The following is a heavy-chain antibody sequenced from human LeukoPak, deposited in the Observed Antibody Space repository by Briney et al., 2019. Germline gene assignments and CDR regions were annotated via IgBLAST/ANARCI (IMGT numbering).Heavy chain of an antibody. CDR3: ARGLNTSPGVDY. CDR1: GFTFSNYW. Sequence: GGSLRLSCAASGFTFSNYWMNWVRQAPGKGLEWVANIKEGGSQKYYAESVKGRFTVSRDNAKNSVYLQMSSLRDEDTAVYYCARGLNTSPGVDYWGQGTLVTVSS. D-gene: IGHD3-16*01. V-gene: IGHV3-7*01. J-gene: IGHJ4*02. CDR2: IKEGGSQK.